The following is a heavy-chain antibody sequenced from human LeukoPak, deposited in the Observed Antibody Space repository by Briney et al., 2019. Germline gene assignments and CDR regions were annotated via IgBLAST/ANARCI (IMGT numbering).Heavy chain of an antibody. CDR3: AKPRYYYDSSSFDY. J-gene: IGHJ4*02. CDR1: GFTFSSYA. Sequence: GGSLRLSCTASGFTFSSYAMSWVRQAPGKGLEWVSAISGSGGSTYYADSVKGRFTISRDNSKNTLYLQMNSLRAEDTAVYYCAKPRYYYDSSSFDYWGQGTLVTVSS. CDR2: ISGSGGST. D-gene: IGHD3-22*01. V-gene: IGHV3-23*01.